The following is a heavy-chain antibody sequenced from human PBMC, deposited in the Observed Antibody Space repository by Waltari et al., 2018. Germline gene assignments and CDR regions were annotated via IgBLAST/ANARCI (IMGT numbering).Heavy chain of an antibody. CDR2: IYYSGST. D-gene: IGHD6-13*01. J-gene: IGHJ6*02. Sequence: QLQLQESGPGLVKPSETLSLTCAVSGCPLRSNNYYSDWIRQPPGKGLEWIGSIYYSGSTYYNPSLKSRVTISVDTSKNHFSLKLGSVTAADTSLYYCARHSAYAGTGYYYGMDVWGQGTTVTVSS. CDR1: GCPLRSNNYY. CDR3: ARHSAYAGTGYYYGMDV. V-gene: IGHV4-39*01.